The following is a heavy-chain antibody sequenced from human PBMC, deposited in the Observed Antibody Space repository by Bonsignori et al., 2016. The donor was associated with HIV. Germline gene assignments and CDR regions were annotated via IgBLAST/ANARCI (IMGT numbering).Heavy chain of an antibody. Sequence: EVQLVQSGAEVKKPGESLKISCQVSGYNFAKFWIGWVRQMPGEGLEWMGIIYPGDSDTRYSPSFQGQVTISADKSINTAFLQWSSLKASDSAIYYCARRLGPDTFGHIDYWGRGNPGQRL. CDR1: GYNFAKFW. CDR3: ARRLGPDTFGHIDY. V-gene: IGHV5-51*01. J-gene: IGHJ4*02. D-gene: IGHD3-16*01. CDR2: IYPGDSDT.